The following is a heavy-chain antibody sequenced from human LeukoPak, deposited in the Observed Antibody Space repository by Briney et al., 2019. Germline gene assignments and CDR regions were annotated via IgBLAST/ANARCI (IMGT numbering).Heavy chain of an antibody. Sequence: SETLSLTCAVYGGSFSGYYRSWIRQPPGKGLEWIGEINHSGSTNYNPSLKSRVTISVDTSKNQFSLKLSSVTAADTAVYYCARAWFGELEDWGQGTLDTVSS. J-gene: IGHJ4*02. CDR1: GGSFSGYY. CDR2: INHSGST. CDR3: ARAWFGELED. V-gene: IGHV4-34*01. D-gene: IGHD3-10*01.